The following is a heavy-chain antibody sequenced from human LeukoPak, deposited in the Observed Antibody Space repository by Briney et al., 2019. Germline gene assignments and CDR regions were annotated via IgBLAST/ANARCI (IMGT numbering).Heavy chain of an antibody. J-gene: IGHJ6*02. V-gene: IGHV1-18*04. CDR1: GYTFTSYG. CDR3: GRPTKYWLVRGDGVDV. CDR2: ISAYNGNT. Sequence: GASVKVSCKASGYTFTSYGISWVRQAPGQGLEWMGWISAYNGNTNFAQKLQGRVTMTTDTSTSTAYMELRSLRADDTAVYYCGRPTKYWLVRGDGVDVWGPGTTVTVSS. D-gene: IGHD6-19*01.